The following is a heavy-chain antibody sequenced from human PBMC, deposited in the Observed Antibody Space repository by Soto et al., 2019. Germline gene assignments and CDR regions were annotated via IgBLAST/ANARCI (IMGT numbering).Heavy chain of an antibody. D-gene: IGHD6-19*01. CDR2: IWYDGSNK. V-gene: IGHV3-33*01. CDR1: GFTFSSYG. J-gene: IGHJ4*02. CDR3: ARDPAGYYFDY. Sequence: QVQLVESGGGVVQPGRSLRLSCAASGFTFSSYGMHWVRQAPGKGLEWVAVIWYDGSNKYYADSVKGRFTISRDNSQNTLYLQMNSLRAEDTAVYYCARDPAGYYFDYWGQGTLVTVSS.